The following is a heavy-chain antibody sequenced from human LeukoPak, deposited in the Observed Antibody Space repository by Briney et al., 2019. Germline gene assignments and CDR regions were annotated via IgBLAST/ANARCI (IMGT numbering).Heavy chain of an antibody. CDR1: GGSISSYY. Sequence: SETLSLTCTVSGGSISSYYWSWIRQPAGKGLEWIGHIYTSGSTNYNPSLKSRVTMSVDTSKNQFSLKLSSVTAADTAVYYCATYDFWSGYYHWGQGTLVTVSS. CDR3: ATYDFWSGYYH. V-gene: IGHV4-4*07. J-gene: IGHJ5*02. D-gene: IGHD3-3*01. CDR2: IYTSGST.